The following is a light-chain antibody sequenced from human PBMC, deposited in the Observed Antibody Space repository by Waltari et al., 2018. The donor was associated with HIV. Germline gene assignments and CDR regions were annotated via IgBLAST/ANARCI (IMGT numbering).Light chain of an antibody. CDR3: AAWDGSLNGWV. CDR2: NNN. CDR1: SSNIGSNT. V-gene: IGLV1-44*01. Sequence: QSVLTQPPSASGTPGQRVTISCSGSSSNIGSNTVNWYQQLPGTAPKRLIYNNNPRPSGVPDRFSGSKSGTSASLAISGLQSEDEADYYCAAWDGSLNGWVFGGGTKLTVL. J-gene: IGLJ3*02.